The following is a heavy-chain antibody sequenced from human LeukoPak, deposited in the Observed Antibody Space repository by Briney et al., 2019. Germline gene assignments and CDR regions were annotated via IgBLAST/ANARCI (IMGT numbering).Heavy chain of an antibody. V-gene: IGHV4-59*02. Sequence: SETLSLTCTVSGASVTTYYWSWIQQSPGKELEWIANVHSSGSTFYNPSLKSRVTISIDTSKNQFSLKLTSVTTADTAVYYCARDIRTVGATLYFDYWGQGTLLTVSS. CDR3: ARDIRTVGATLYFDY. J-gene: IGHJ4*02. D-gene: IGHD1-26*01. CDR1: GASVTTYY. CDR2: VHSSGST.